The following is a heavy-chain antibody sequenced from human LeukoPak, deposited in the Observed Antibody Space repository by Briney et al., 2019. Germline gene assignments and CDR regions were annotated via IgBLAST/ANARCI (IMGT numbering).Heavy chain of an antibody. V-gene: IGHV5-51*01. CDR3: ARYCGGDCYSSAFDI. CDR2: IYPGDPDT. D-gene: IGHD2-21*02. J-gene: IGHJ3*02. Sequence: GESLKISCKGSGYSFTSYWIGWVRQMPGKGLEWMGIIYPGDPDTRYSPSFQGQVTISADKSISTAYLQWSSLKASDTAMYYCARYCGGDCYSSAFDIWGQGTMVTVSS. CDR1: GYSFTSYW.